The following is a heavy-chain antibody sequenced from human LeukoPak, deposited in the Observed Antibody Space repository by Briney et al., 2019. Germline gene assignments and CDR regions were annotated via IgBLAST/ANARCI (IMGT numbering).Heavy chain of an antibody. J-gene: IGHJ4*02. Sequence: GGSPRLSCAASGFTFSGSAMHWVRQASGKGLEWVGRIRSKANGYATAYAASVIGRFTISRDDSKNTAYLQMNSLKTEDTAVYYCTRQFTMEGYDYWGQGTLVTVSS. V-gene: IGHV3-73*01. CDR3: TRQFTMEGYDY. CDR1: GFTFSGSA. D-gene: IGHD3-10*01. CDR2: IRSKANGYAT.